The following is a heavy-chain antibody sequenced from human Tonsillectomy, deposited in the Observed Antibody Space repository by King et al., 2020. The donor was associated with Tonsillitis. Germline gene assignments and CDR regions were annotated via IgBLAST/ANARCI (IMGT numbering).Heavy chain of an antibody. D-gene: IGHD3-3*01. CDR1: GYTFTNYY. Sequence: VQLVQSGAEVKKPGASVQVSCPASGYTFTNYYMHWVRQAPGQGLEWMGIINPSGGSTSYAQKFQGRVTMTRDTSTSTVYMELSSLRSEDTAVYYCARDDRMDYDFWSGYYPSPNCMDVWGKGTTVTVSS. J-gene: IGHJ6*03. V-gene: IGHV1-46*01. CDR3: ARDDRMDYDFWSGYYPSPNCMDV. CDR2: INPSGGST.